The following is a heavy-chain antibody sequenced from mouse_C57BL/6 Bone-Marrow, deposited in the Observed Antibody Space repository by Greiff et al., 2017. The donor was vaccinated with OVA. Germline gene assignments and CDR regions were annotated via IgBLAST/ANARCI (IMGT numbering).Heavy chain of an antibody. Sequence: DVKLVESEGGLVQPGSSMKLSCTASGFTFSDYYMAWVRQVPEKGLEWVANINYDGSSTYYLDSLKSRFIISRDNAKNILYLQMSSLKSEDTATYYCARGYGYGGDYWGQGTSVTVSS. CDR1: GFTFSDYY. V-gene: IGHV5-16*01. CDR3: ARGYGYGGDY. D-gene: IGHD2-2*01. J-gene: IGHJ4*01. CDR2: INYDGSST.